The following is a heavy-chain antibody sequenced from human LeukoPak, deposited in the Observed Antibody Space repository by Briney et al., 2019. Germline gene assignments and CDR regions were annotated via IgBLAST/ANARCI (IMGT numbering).Heavy chain of an antibody. CDR3: ARAPTGTGGWNWFDP. Sequence: SETLSLTCTVSGGSISSYYWSWIRQPAGKGLELIGRIYTSGTTNYNPSLKSRVTMSVDTSKNQCSLKLSSVTAADTAVYYCARAPTGTGGWNWFDPWGQGTLVTVSS. CDR2: IYTSGTT. D-gene: IGHD1-1*01. V-gene: IGHV4-4*07. J-gene: IGHJ5*02. CDR1: GGSISSYY.